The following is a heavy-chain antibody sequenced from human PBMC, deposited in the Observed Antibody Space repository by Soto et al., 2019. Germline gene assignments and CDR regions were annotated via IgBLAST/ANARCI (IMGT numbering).Heavy chain of an antibody. CDR3: ARERGGSYKLTSNWFDP. D-gene: IGHD3-10*01. J-gene: IGHJ5*02. V-gene: IGHV3-7*03. Sequence: SGGSLRLSCAASGFTFSSYWMSWVRQAPGKGLEWVANIKQDGSEKYYVDSVKGRFTISRDNAKNSLYLQMNSLRAEDTAVYYCARERGGSYKLTSNWFDPWGQGTLVTVSS. CDR2: IKQDGSEK. CDR1: GFTFSSYW.